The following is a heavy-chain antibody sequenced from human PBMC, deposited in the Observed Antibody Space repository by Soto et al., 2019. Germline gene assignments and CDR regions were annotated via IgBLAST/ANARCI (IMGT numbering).Heavy chain of an antibody. J-gene: IGHJ6*02. V-gene: IGHV3-30*03. CDR1: GFTFSSYG. CDR3: ARGVRGYSGYDYYYYYYGMDV. CDR2: ISYDGSNK. Sequence: QVQLVESGGGVVQPGRSLRLSCAASGFTFSSYGMHWVRQAPGKGLEWVAVISYDGSNKYYADSVKGRFTISRDNSKNTLYLRMNSLRAEDTAVYYCARGVRGYSGYDYYYYYYGMDVWGQGTTVTVSS. D-gene: IGHD5-12*01.